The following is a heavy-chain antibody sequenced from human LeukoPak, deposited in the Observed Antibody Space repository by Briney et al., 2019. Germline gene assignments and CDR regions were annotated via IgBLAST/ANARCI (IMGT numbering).Heavy chain of an antibody. D-gene: IGHD3-3*01. J-gene: IGHJ1*01. CDR3: ASQATYYDFWSGYWFFQH. CDR1: GFTFSSYA. V-gene: IGHV3-23*01. CDR2: ISGSGGST. Sequence: GGSLRLSCAASGFTFSSYAMSWVRQAPGKGLEWVSAISGSGGSTYYADSVKGRFTISRDNSKNTLYLQMNSLRAEDTAVYYCASQATYYDFWSGYWFFQHWVQGTLVTVSS.